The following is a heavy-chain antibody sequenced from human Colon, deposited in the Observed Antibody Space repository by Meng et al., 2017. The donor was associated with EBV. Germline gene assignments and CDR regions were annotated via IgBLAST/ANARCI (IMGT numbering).Heavy chain of an antibody. J-gene: IGHJ4*02. CDR3: ARRPTGIDY. CDR1: GGSLSGAY. CDR2: IIHGGSP. V-gene: IGHV4-34*12. D-gene: IGHD2-8*02. Sequence: QVHLPGWGAGLFKLCETLSSPCAVNGGSLSGAYWNWIRKPPGKGLEWIGEIIHGGSPSYNPSLKSRVTILIDTSKNQLSLMLSSVTAADTAVYYCARRPTGIDYWGQGTLVTVSS.